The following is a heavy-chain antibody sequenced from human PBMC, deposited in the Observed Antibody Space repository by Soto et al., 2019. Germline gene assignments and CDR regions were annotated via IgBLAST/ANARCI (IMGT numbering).Heavy chain of an antibody. CDR1: GFTFNTYW. Sequence: GGSLRLSCAASGFTFNTYWMSWGRQAPGKGLEWVANVKQDGSETNYVDSVKGRFTISRDNAKNSLYLQMNSPRAEDTAVYYCARARYVVGGRSGYHGMDVWGQGTTVTVSS. V-gene: IGHV3-7*05. D-gene: IGHD2-15*01. CDR3: ARARYVVGGRSGYHGMDV. CDR2: VKQDGSET. J-gene: IGHJ6*02.